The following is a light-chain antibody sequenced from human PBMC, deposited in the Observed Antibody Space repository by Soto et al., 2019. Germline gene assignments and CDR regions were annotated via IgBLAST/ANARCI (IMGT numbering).Light chain of an antibody. J-gene: IGLJ2*01. Sequence: QSALAQPVSVSGSPGQSITISCTGTTNDFDLYKYVSWYQQHPGKAPKLLIFDVNHRPSGVSNRFSGSKSANTASLTISGLQDEEEADSYCSSSTSRTTRVFGGGTKVTVL. CDR2: DVN. V-gene: IGLV2-14*03. CDR1: TNDFDLYKY. CDR3: SSSTSRTTRV.